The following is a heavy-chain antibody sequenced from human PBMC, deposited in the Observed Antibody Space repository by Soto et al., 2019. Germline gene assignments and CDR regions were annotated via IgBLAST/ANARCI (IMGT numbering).Heavy chain of an antibody. CDR3: ARSLDY. CDR2: IYYSGST. V-gene: IGHV4-59*01. CDR1: GGSISSYC. Sequence: SETLSLTCTVSGGSISSYCWSWIRQPPGKGLEWIGYIYYSGSTNYNPSLKSRVTISVDTSKNQFSLKLSSVTAADTAVYYCARSLDYWGQGTLVTVYS. J-gene: IGHJ4*02.